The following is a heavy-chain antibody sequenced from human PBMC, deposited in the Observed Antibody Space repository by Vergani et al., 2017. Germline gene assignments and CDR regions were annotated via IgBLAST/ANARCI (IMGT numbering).Heavy chain of an antibody. CDR2: IYPGDSDT. J-gene: IGHJ5*02. CDR1: GSSFTSYW. D-gene: IGHD6-19*01. CDR3: ARCIAVADTASPGWFDP. V-gene: IGHV5-51*01. Sequence: EVQLVQSGAEVKKPGESLKISCKGSGSSFTSYWIGWVRQMPGKGLEWMGIIYPGDSDTRYSPSFQGQVTISADKSISTAYLPWSSLKASDTAMYYCARCIAVADTASPGWFDPWGQGTLVTVSS.